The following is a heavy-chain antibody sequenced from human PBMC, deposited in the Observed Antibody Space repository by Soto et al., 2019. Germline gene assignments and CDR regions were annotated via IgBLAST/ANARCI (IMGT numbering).Heavy chain of an antibody. V-gene: IGHV3-15*01. D-gene: IGHD3-16*01. CDR3: TINQRGHLGGRIVDFAY. CDR1: GFNFTNAW. CDR2: IKRKSEGGVT. J-gene: IGHJ4*02. Sequence: GGSLRLSCAASGFNFTNAWMKWVRQFPGKGLEWVGRIKRKSEGGVTDYGAPVRGRFTISRDDSKSMLCLHMSSLKTEHTVLYYWTINQRGHLGGRIVDFAYWGQGALVTASS.